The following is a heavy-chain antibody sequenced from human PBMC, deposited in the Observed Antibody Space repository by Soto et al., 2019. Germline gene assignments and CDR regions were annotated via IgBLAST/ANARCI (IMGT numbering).Heavy chain of an antibody. J-gene: IGHJ6*02. CDR3: ARVRYYYDSSGYDTSYYYYGMDV. CDR2: IIPIFGTA. Sequence: QVQLVQSGAEVKKPGSSVKVSCNASGGTFSSYAISWVRQAPGQGLEWMGGIIPIFGTANYAQKFQGRVTITADESTSTAYMELSSLRSEDMAVYYCARVRYYYDSSGYDTSYYYYGMDVWGQGTTVTVSS. D-gene: IGHD3-22*01. CDR1: GGTFSSYA. V-gene: IGHV1-69*01.